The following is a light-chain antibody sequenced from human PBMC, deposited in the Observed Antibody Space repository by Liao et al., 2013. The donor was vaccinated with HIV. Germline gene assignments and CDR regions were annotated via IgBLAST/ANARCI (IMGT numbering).Light chain of an antibody. CDR1: NIGSKS. V-gene: IGLV3-21*04. Sequence: SYELTQPPSVSVAPGKTATITCEGDNIGSKSVHWCQQKPGQSPVLVIYQDNKRPSGIPERFSGSNSGNTATLTISGTQPVDEADYYCHVWDRGSDHPLFGGGTKLTVL. J-gene: IGLJ2*01. CDR2: QDN. CDR3: HVWDRGSDHPL.